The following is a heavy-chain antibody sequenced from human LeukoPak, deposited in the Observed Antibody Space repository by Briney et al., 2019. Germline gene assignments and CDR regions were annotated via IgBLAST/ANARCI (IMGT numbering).Heavy chain of an antibody. CDR3: AGETYYYGSGSYSDY. CDR1: GGTFSSYA. V-gene: IGHV1-69*05. J-gene: IGHJ4*02. CDR2: IIPIFGTA. Sequence: SVKVSCKASGGTFSSYAISWVRQAPGQGLEWMGGIIPIFGTANYAQKFQGRVTITTDKSTSTAYMELSSLRSEDTAVYYCAGETYYYGSGSYSDYWGQGTLVTVSS. D-gene: IGHD3-10*01.